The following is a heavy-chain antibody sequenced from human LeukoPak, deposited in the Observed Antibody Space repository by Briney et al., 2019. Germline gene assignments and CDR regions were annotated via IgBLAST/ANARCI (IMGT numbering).Heavy chain of an antibody. D-gene: IGHD3-22*01. CDR1: GFTFSSYA. V-gene: IGHV3-23*01. J-gene: IGHJ4*02. CDR3: AISYYYDSSGYFDY. Sequence: GGSLRLSCAASGFTFSSYAISWVRQAPGKGLEWVSAISGSGGSTYYADSVKGRFTISRDNSKNRLYLQMNSLRAEDTAVYYCAISYYYDSSGYFDYWGQGTLVTVSS. CDR2: ISGSGGST.